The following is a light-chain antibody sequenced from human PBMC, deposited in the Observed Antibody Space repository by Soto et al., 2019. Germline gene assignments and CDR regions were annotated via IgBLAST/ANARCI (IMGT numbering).Light chain of an antibody. J-gene: IGKJ3*01. CDR1: QSVSSSY. Sequence: EIVLTQSPGTLSLSPGERATLSCRASQSVSSSYLAWYQQKPGQAPRLLIYGASSRATGIPDRFSGSGSGTDFTLTLSRLEPEDFAVYYCQHYGSSLLFTFGPGTNVDIK. CDR2: GAS. V-gene: IGKV3-20*01. CDR3: QHYGSSLLFT.